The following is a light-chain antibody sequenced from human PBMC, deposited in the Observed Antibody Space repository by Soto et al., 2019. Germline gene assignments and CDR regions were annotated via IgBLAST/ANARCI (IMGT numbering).Light chain of an antibody. J-gene: IGKJ2*01. Sequence: EIVMTQSPATLSVSPGERVTLSCRASQSVSSDLAWYQHKPGQAPRLLIYGASTRATTTPARFSGSGSGTDFSLSISSLQSEDFAVYYCLQYNDWPPKQYTFGQGTKLEIK. CDR3: LQYNDWPPKQYT. CDR1: QSVSSD. V-gene: IGKV3D-15*01. CDR2: GAS.